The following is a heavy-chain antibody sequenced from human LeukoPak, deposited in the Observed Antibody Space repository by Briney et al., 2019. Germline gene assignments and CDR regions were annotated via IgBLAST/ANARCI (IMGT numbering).Heavy chain of an antibody. Sequence: PGGSLRLSCAASRFTVSRYYMSWVRQAPGKGLEWVSVIYSGGSTYYADSVKGRFTISRDNSKNSLYLQMNTLRVEDTAVYYCAREGAVSGENWFDPWGQGTLVTVSS. J-gene: IGHJ5*02. CDR2: IYSGGST. CDR3: AREGAVSGENWFDP. V-gene: IGHV3-53*01. CDR1: RFTVSRYY. D-gene: IGHD6-13*01.